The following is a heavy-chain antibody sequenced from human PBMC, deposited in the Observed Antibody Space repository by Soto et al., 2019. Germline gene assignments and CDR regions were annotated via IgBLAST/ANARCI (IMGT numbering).Heavy chain of an antibody. Sequence: QVQLVESGGGVVQPGRSLRLSCAASGFPFTTYGMHWVREGPGKGLEWVAVISYDGSNTYYADSVKGRFTISRDNSKNTLYLQMNSLRPEDTALYYGVGGQYYFDYRGQGTLGTVSS. J-gene: IGHJ4*02. V-gene: IGHV3-30*03. CDR3: VGGQYYFDY. CDR1: GFPFTTYG. CDR2: ISYDGSNT. D-gene: IGHD3-10*01.